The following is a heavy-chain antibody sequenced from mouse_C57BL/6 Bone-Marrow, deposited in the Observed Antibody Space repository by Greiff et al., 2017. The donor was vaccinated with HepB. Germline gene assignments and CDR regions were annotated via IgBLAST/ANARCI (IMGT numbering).Heavy chain of an antibody. V-gene: IGHV5-12*01. D-gene: IGHD2-12*01. CDR3: AREAYYSENVYWYIEV. Sequence: EVKLVESGGGLVQPGGSLKLSCAASGFTFSDYYMYWVRQTPEKRLEWVAYISNGGGSTYYPDTVKGRFTISRDNAKNTLYLQMSRLKSEDTAMYYSAREAYYSENVYWYIEVWGTGTTVTVSS. CDR1: GFTFSDYY. CDR2: ISNGGGST. J-gene: IGHJ1*03.